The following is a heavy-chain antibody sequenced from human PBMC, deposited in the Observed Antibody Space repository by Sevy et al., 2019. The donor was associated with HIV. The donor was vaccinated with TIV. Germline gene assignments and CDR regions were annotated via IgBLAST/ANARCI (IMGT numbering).Heavy chain of an antibody. Sequence: GESLKISCAASGFTFSSYNMNWVRQAPGKGLEWISSITGDSSYMYNADSVTGRFTISRDNAKNSLYLHMNGLCAEDTAVYYCSRDRQALKYHAISCYNYYFDSWGQGTLVTVSS. CDR3: SRDRQALKYHAISCYNYYFDS. CDR2: ITGDSSYM. CDR1: GFTFSSYN. D-gene: IGHD3-22*01. J-gene: IGHJ4*02. V-gene: IGHV3-21*01.